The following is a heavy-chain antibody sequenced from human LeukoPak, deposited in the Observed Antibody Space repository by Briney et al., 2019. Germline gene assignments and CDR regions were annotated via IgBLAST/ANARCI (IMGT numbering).Heavy chain of an antibody. D-gene: IGHD5-12*01. CDR2: IKTRSDGGTT. CDR1: GFTFYNTW. V-gene: IGHV3-15*07. CDR3: ATGGYDFSY. J-gene: IGHJ4*02. Sequence: GGSLRLSCTVSGFTFYNTWMNWVRRAPGKGLEWVGRIKTRSDGGTTDYAAPIKGRFTISRDDSKNTLFLQMNSLKTEDTAVYYCATGGYDFSYWGQGTLVTVSS.